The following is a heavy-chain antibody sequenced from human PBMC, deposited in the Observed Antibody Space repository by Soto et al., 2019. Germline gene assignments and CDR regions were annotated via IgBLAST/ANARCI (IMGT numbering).Heavy chain of an antibody. CDR1: GGSISSYY. V-gene: IGHV4-59*01. D-gene: IGHD3-10*01. CDR2: IYYSGST. CDR3: ARDRGIRGVTINRFDY. Sequence: QVQLQESGPGLVKPSETLSLTCTVSGGSISSYYWSWIRQPPGKGLEWIGYIYYSGSTNYNPSLKSRVTISXXTXKXXFSLKLSSVTAADTAVYYCARDRGIRGVTINRFDYWGQGTLVTVSS. J-gene: IGHJ4*02.